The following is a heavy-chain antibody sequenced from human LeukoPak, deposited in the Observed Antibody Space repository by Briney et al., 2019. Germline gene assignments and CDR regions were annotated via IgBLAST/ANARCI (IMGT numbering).Heavy chain of an antibody. J-gene: IGHJ4*02. D-gene: IGHD1-14*01. CDR3: ARDVYGLGDY. CDR2: INSDGSGP. V-gene: IGHV3-74*01. Sequence: GGSLRLSCVAPGFTFSNYWMHWVRPAPEKGLMWVSKINSDGSGPDYADSVKGRFTISRDNAKNTLYLQMNSLRAEDTAVYYCARDVYGLGDYWGQGTLVTVSS. CDR1: GFTFSNYW.